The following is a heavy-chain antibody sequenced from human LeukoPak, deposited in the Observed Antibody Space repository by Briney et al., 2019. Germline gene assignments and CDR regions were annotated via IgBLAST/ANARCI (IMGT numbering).Heavy chain of an antibody. V-gene: IGHV4-59*08. CDR1: GGSISGYY. CDR3: ARHYSSGWDFDY. J-gene: IGHJ4*02. CDR2: IFHSGST. D-gene: IGHD6-19*01. Sequence: SETLSLTCTVSGGSISGYYGSWIRQPPGKGLEWIGYIFHSGSTSYNPSLKSRVTISVDMSKNQFSLRLSSVTAADAAIYYCARHYSSGWDFDYWGQGTPVTVSS.